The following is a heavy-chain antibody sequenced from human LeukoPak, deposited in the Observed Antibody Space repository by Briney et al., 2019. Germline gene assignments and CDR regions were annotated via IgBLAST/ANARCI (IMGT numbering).Heavy chain of an antibody. D-gene: IGHD1/OR15-1a*01. V-gene: IGHV4-38-2*02. CDR2: IDHGRGL. CDR3: VRDTGNWNIDY. Sequence: PSETLSLTCAVSGFSVSTFYNYWGWVRQPPGKGLEWIGSIDHGRGLHPVPSLQRRLTISRATSTNHFSLSLSSVTASDTAVYVCVRDTGNWNIDYWGRGILVTVS. CDR1: GFSVSTFYNY. J-gene: IGHJ4*02.